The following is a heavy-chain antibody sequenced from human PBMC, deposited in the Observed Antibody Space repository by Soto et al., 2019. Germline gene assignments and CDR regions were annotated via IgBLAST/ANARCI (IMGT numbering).Heavy chain of an antibody. CDR3: ARLSGGTCTGDRCSGGLNLDS. CDR1: GFAFNNHG. CDR2: VWYDGSYK. Sequence: GGSLRLSCIASGFAFNNHGIYWVRQAPGKGLEWVSVVWYDGSYKFYADSVQGRFTNSRDNSRNTEYLQMSNLRVEDSAVYYCARLSGGTCTGDRCSGGLNLDSWGQGTQVTVSS. J-gene: IGHJ4*02. D-gene: IGHD2-8*02. V-gene: IGHV3-33*07.